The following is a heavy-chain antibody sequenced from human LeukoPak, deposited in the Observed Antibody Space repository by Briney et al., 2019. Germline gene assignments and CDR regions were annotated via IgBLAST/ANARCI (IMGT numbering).Heavy chain of an antibody. CDR3: TPLRPWIQPR. Sequence: GGSLRLSCAASGFTFSNAWMGWVRQAPGKGLEWVGRIKSKIDGGTTDYGAHVKGRFTISRDDTKNTLYLQMNRLKTEDTAVYYCTPLRPWIQPRWGQGTMVTVSS. V-gene: IGHV3-15*01. D-gene: IGHD5-18*01. J-gene: IGHJ3*01. CDR1: GFTFSNAW. CDR2: IKSKIDGGTT.